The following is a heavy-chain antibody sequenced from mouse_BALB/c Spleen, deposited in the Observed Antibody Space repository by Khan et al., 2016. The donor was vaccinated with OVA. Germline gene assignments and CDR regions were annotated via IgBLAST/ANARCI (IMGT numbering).Heavy chain of an antibody. D-gene: IGHD1-1*01. CDR3: ARLAYYYNSEGFAY. V-gene: IGHV5-6*01. CDR1: GFTFSTYG. CDR2: ISSGGSYT. J-gene: IGHJ3*01. Sequence: EVELVESGGDLVTPGGSLKLSCAASGFTFSTYGMSWVRQTPDKRLEWVATISSGGSYTYYPASVTGRFIISRDYAKNTLYQQMSSLKSEDTAMYYSARLAYYYNSEGFAYWGQGTLVTVSA.